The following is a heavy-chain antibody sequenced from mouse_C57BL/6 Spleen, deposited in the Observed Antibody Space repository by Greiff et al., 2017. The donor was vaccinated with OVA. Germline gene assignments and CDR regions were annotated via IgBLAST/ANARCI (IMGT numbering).Heavy chain of an antibody. J-gene: IGHJ1*03. CDR1: GYTFTSYW. V-gene: IGHV1-7*01. CDR3: ARFHYGSSSDWYFDV. CDR2: INPSSGYT. Sequence: QVQLKESGAELAKPGASVKLSCKASGYTFTSYWMHWVKQRPGQGLEWIGYINPSSGYTKYNQKFKDKATLTADKSSSTAYMQLSSLTYEDSAVYYCARFHYGSSSDWYFDVWGTGTTVTVSS. D-gene: IGHD1-1*01.